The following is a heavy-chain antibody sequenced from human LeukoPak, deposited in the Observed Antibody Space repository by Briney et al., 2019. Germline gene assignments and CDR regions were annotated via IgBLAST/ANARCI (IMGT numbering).Heavy chain of an antibody. Sequence: SETLSLTCSVSGGSISGSYWSWIRQPPGKGLEWIGYIYYSGNTNYNPSLGSRVTISVDTSKTQFSLKLSSVTAADTAVYYCARTSFELGYCSGGSCYFGTFDPWGQGTLVTVSS. CDR2: IYYSGNT. CDR3: ARTSFELGYCSGGSCYFGTFDP. D-gene: IGHD2-15*01. CDR1: GGSISGSY. V-gene: IGHV4-59*08. J-gene: IGHJ5*02.